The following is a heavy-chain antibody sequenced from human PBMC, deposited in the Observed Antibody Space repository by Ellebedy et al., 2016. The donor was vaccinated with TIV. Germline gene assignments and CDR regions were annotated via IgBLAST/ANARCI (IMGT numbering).Heavy chain of an antibody. CDR2: ISGSGGST. J-gene: IGHJ4*02. CDR3: AHSDRDGYNFDY. V-gene: IGHV3-23*01. D-gene: IGHD5-24*01. Sequence: PGGSLRLSCAASGFTFSSYAMSWVRQAPGKGLEWVSAISGSGGSTYYADSVKGRFTISRDNSKNTLYLQMNSLRAEDTAVYYCAHSDRDGYNFDYWGQGTLVTVSS. CDR1: GFTFSSYA.